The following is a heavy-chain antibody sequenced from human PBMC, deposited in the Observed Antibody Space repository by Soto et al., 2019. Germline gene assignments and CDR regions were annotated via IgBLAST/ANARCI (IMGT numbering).Heavy chain of an antibody. Sequence: GGSLRLSCAASGFTFSSYGMHWVRQAPGKGLEWVAVIWYDGSNKYYADSVKGRFTISRDNSKNTLYLQMNSLRAEDTAVYYCARESVDNDAFDIWGQGTMVTVSS. CDR2: IWYDGSNK. CDR1: GFTFSSYG. J-gene: IGHJ3*02. CDR3: ARESVDNDAFDI. D-gene: IGHD1-1*01. V-gene: IGHV3-33*01.